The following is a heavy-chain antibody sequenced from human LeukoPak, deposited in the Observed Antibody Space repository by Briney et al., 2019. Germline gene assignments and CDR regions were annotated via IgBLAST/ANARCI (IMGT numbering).Heavy chain of an antibody. J-gene: IGHJ3*02. CDR3: AKGFNIRGWFDAFDI. V-gene: IGHV4-34*01. D-gene: IGHD6-19*01. Sequence: SETLSLTCAVYGGSFSGYYWSWIRQPPGKGLEWIGEINHSGSTNYNPSLKSRVTISVDTSKNQFSLKLSSVTAADTAVYYCAKGFNIRGWFDAFDIWGQGTMVTVSS. CDR2: INHSGST. CDR1: GGSFSGYY.